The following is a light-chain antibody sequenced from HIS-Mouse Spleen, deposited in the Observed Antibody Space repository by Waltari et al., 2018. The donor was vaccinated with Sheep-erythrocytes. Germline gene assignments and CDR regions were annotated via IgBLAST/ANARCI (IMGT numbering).Light chain of an antibody. CDR1: SIAVGGYNY. V-gene: IGLV2-8*01. J-gene: IGLJ3*02. CDR2: EVS. CDR3: SSYAGSNNWV. Sequence: QSALTQPPSESGSPGQSVTISCTRTSIAVGGYNYFSWYQQHPGKPPKLMIYEVSKRPSGVPDRFSGSKSGNTASLTVSGLQAEDEADYYCSSYAGSNNWVFGGGTKLTVL.